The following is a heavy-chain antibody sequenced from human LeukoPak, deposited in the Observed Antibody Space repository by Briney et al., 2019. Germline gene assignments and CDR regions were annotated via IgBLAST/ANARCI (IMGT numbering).Heavy chain of an antibody. D-gene: IGHD1-26*01. CDR2: ISAYNGNT. V-gene: IGHV1-18*01. CDR3: ARDKVGATEGDFDY. Sequence: ASVKVSCKASGYTFTSYGISWVRQAPGQGLEWMGWISAYNGNTNYAQKLQGRVTMTTDTSTSTAYMELRSLRSDDTAAYYCARDKVGATEGDFDYWGQGTLVTVSS. CDR1: GYTFTSYG. J-gene: IGHJ4*02.